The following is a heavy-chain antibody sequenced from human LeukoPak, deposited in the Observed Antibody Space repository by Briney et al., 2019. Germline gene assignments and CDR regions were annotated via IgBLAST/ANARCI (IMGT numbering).Heavy chain of an antibody. J-gene: IGHJ5*02. CDR3: ARDNSVGDTAWWFDP. V-gene: IGHV1-46*01. CDR2: INPSGSDT. CDR1: GYTFTSYG. Sequence: GASVKISCKASGYTFTSYGISWVRQAPGQGLEWMGLINPSGSDTVYAQKFQGRVTMTRDMSTSTDYMELSSLRFDDTAVYYCARDNSVGDTAWWFDPWGQGTLVTVSS. D-gene: IGHD1-26*01.